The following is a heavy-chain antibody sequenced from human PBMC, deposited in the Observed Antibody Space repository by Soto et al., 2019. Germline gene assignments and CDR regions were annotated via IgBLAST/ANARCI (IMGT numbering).Heavy chain of an antibody. V-gene: IGHV3-7*01. CDR1: GFTFSTYW. CDR3: VGRTGFDY. J-gene: IGHJ4*02. CDR2: IKEDGSER. Sequence: EVQLVESGGGLVQPGGSLRLSCAGFGFTFSTYWMTWVRQAPGKGLEWVANIKEDGSERYYVDSVKGRFTISRDNAKNSLYLQMNSLRTEDTAVYCCVGRTGFDYWGQGTLVTVSS. D-gene: IGHD4-17*01.